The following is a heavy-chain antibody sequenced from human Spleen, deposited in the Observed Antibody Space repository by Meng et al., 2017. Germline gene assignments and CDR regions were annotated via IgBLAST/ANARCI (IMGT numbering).Heavy chain of an antibody. CDR1: GGSISSSSYY. J-gene: IGHJ5*02. CDR3: ARVPTPGWFDP. Sequence: QLQLQESGPGLVKPSETLPRTCTVSGGSISSSSYYWGWIRQPPGKGLEWIGSIYYSGSTYYNPSLKSRVTISVDTSKNQFSLKLSSVTAADTAVYHCARVPTPGWFDPWGQGTLVTVSS. V-gene: IGHV4-39*07. CDR2: IYYSGST. D-gene: IGHD2-15*01.